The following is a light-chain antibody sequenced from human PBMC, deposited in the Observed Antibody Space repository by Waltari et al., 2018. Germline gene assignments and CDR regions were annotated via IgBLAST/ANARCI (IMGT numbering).Light chain of an antibody. Sequence: LTQPPSVSVSPGQTASITCSGDKLGDKYACWYQQKPGQSPVQVIYEDSKRPSGIPERFSGSNSGNTATLTISGTQAMDEADYYCQAWDSSTPSYVFGTGTKVTVL. CDR1: KLGDKY. V-gene: IGLV3-1*01. CDR3: QAWDSSTPSYV. CDR2: EDS. J-gene: IGLJ1*01.